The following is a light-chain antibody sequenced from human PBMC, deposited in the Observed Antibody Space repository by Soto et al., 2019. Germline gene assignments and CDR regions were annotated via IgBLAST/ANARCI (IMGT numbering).Light chain of an antibody. CDR3: QQCNNWPPVT. Sequence: EIVLTQSPATLSLSPGERATLSCRASQSVSRHLAWYQQKPGQAPRLHIYDASNRATGIPARFSGSRSGTEFTSTSSSLEPEDFAVYYCQQCNNWPPVTFGGGTKVDIK. V-gene: IGKV3-11*01. CDR2: DAS. CDR1: QSVSRH. J-gene: IGKJ4*01.